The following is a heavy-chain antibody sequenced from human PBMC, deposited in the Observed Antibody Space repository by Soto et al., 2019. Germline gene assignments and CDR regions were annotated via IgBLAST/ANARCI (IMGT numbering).Heavy chain of an antibody. V-gene: IGHV3-23*01. Sequence: VGSLRLSCAASGFTFSSYAMSWVRQAPGKGLEWVSAISGSGGSTYYADSVKGRFTISRDNSKNTLYLQMNSLRAEDTAVYYCAKKKGPDYYDSSGPLDYWGQGTLVTVSS. J-gene: IGHJ4*02. CDR1: GFTFSSYA. D-gene: IGHD3-22*01. CDR3: AKKKGPDYYDSSGPLDY. CDR2: ISGSGGST.